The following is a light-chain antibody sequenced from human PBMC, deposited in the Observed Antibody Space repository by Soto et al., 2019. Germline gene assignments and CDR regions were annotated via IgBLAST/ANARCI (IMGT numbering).Light chain of an antibody. J-gene: IGKJ3*01. Sequence: DIQMTQSPPSLSASVGDRVTITCRASQDIRNFVAWYPQKPGKAPKLLIYAASTLQSGVPSRFRGSGSGTDFTPTINSRQPEDVATCSCQKYSSVPVFGPWTKVQIK. CDR1: QDIRNF. V-gene: IGKV1-27*01. CDR2: AAS. CDR3: QKYSSVPV.